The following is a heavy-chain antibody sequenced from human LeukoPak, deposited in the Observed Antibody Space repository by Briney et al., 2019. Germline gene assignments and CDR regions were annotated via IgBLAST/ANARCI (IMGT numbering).Heavy chain of an antibody. D-gene: IGHD3-10*01. Sequence: GGSLRLSCAASGFTFSSYAMHWVRQAPGKGLEGVAVISVDGSNKYYADSVKGRFTISRDNSKNTLYLQMDSLKADDTTVYYCARHKGASLFRGIIFDYWGQGTLVTVSS. V-gene: IGHV3-30-3*01. CDR3: ARHKGASLFRGIIFDY. CDR1: GFTFSSYA. J-gene: IGHJ4*02. CDR2: ISVDGSNK.